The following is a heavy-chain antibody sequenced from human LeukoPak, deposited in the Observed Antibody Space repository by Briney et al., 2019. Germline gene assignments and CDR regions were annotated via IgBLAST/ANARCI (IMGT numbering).Heavy chain of an antibody. V-gene: IGHV3-23*01. J-gene: IGHJ4*02. Sequence: TGGSLRXSCAASGFTFSSYAMSWVRQAPGKGLEWVSAISGSGGSTYYADSVKGRFTISRDNSKNTLYLQMNSLRAEDTAVYYCAKESCSSTSCYNFDYWGQGTLVTVSS. D-gene: IGHD2-2*01. CDR3: AKESCSSTSCYNFDY. CDR1: GFTFSSYA. CDR2: ISGSGGST.